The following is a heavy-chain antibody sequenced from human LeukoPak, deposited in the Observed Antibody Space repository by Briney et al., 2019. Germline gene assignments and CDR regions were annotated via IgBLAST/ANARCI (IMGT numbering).Heavy chain of an antibody. CDR3: ARVHYDILTGYSYFDY. Sequence: ASIKVLCKASGDSFTSYGIRWVPHAPGRGLVGMGWLSGYNGHTNYAQKLQGRVTMTTDTSTSTAYMELRSLRSDDTAVYFCARVHYDILTGYSYFDYWGQGTLVTVSS. CDR2: LSGYNGHT. CDR1: GDSFTSYG. V-gene: IGHV1-18*01. J-gene: IGHJ4*02. D-gene: IGHD3-9*01.